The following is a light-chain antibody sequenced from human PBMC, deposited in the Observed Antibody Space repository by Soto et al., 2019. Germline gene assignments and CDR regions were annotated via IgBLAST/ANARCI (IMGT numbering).Light chain of an antibody. CDR3: TSYVGNDIWV. V-gene: IGLV2-8*01. CDR1: SSDVGAYKY. J-gene: IGLJ3*02. Sequence: SALTQPPSASGSPRQSVTISCTGTSSDVGAYKYVSWYQQYPGKAPKLMIYEVTKRPSGVPDRFSGSKSGNTASLTVSGLQAEDEADYYCTSYVGNDIWVFGGGTKLTVL. CDR2: EVT.